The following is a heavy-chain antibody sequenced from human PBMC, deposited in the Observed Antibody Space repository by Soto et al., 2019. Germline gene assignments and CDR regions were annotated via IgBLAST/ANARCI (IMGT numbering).Heavy chain of an antibody. V-gene: IGHV3-11*01. CDR3: ARGSLSGPYWYFDL. Sequence: GGSLRLSCAASGFTFSDYYMSWIRQAPGKGLEWVSYISSGTSTIYYADSVKGRFTISRGNAKDSLYLQMNSLRAEDTAVYYCARGSLSGPYWYFDLWGRGTLVTVSS. CDR1: GFTFSDYY. D-gene: IGHD2-15*01. CDR2: ISSGTSTI. J-gene: IGHJ2*01.